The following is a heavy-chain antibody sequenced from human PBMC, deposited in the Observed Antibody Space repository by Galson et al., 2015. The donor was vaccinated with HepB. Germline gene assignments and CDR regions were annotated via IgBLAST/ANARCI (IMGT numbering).Heavy chain of an antibody. V-gene: IGHV1-69*13. D-gene: IGHD1-1*01. J-gene: IGHJ3*02. CDR3: AREQRGVDAFDI. CDR2: IIPIFGTA. CDR1: GGTFSSYA. Sequence: SVKVSCKASGGTFSSYAISWVRQAPGQGLEWMGGIIPIFGTANYAQKFQGRVTITADESTSTAYMELSRLRSDDTDVYYCAREQRGVDAFDIWGQGTMVTVSS.